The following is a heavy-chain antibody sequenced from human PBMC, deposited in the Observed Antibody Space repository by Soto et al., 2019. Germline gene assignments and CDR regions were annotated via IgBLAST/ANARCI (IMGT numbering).Heavy chain of an antibody. CDR2: ISAYNGNT. CDR1: GYTFSSYG. Sequence: QVQLVQSGAEVKKPGASVKVSCNASGYTFSSYGISWVRQAPGQGLEWMAWISAYNGNTNYAQRLQGGVTLTTDTCPSTAYRELRSLRSDDTAVYFCARVKSVRGVFPNTAAEYYYNMDVWGQGTTVTVSS. CDR3: ARVKSVRGVFPNTAAEYYYNMDV. J-gene: IGHJ6*02. D-gene: IGHD3-10*01. V-gene: IGHV1-18*01.